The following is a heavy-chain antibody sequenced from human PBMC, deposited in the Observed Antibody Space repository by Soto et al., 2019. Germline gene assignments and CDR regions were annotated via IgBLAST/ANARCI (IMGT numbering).Heavy chain of an antibody. Sequence: GGSLRLSCAASGFTFSSYGMHWVRQAPGKGLEWVAVISYDGSNKYYADSVKGRFTISRDNSKNTLYLQMNSLRAEDTAVYYCAKEYLVGATRPSFDYWGQGTLVTVSS. CDR2: ISYDGSNK. CDR1: GFTFSSYG. CDR3: AKEYLVGATRPSFDY. D-gene: IGHD1-26*01. V-gene: IGHV3-30*18. J-gene: IGHJ4*02.